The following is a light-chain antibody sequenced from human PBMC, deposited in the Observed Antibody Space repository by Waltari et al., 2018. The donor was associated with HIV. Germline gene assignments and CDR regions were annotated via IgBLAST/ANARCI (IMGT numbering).Light chain of an antibody. J-gene: IGLJ2*01. CDR1: DSNLGTNP. CDR3: SSWDGSLFGVT. V-gene: IGLV1-44*01. Sequence: QSVLTQPPSASGTPGQTVTISCSGSDSNLGTNPVNWYQQFPGTAPKLLIYTNSQRPSGVPDRFSGSKSGTSASLAISGLQSEDEAVYYCSSWDGSLFGVTFGGGTKVTVL. CDR2: TNS.